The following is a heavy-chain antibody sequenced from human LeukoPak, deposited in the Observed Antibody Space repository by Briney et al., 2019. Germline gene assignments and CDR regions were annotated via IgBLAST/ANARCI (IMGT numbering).Heavy chain of an antibody. CDR2: IKEDGSEE. J-gene: IGHJ4*02. V-gene: IGHV3-7*01. CDR3: ARIRPGNYFDY. Sequence: GGSLSLSFTASGFTFSIYWMSWVRKAPGKGLEWVASIKEDGSEEHYVDSVKGRFTISRDNARNSVHVQMNSLRAEDTAVYFCARIRPGNYFDYWGQGALVTVSS. CDR1: GFTFSIYW. D-gene: IGHD6-6*01.